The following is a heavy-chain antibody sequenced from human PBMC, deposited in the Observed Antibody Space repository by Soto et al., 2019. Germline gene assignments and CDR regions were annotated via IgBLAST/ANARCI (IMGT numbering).Heavy chain of an antibody. V-gene: IGHV3-30*18. Sequence: QVQLVESGGGVVQPGRSLRLSCAASGFTFSSYGMHWVRQAPGKGLEWVAVISYDGSNKYYADSVKGRFTISRDNSKNTLYLQMNSLRAEDTAVYYCAKDRGDGYKHKPERLDYWGQGTLVTVSS. CDR3: AKDRGDGYKHKPERLDY. CDR2: ISYDGSNK. CDR1: GFTFSSYG. D-gene: IGHD5-12*01. J-gene: IGHJ4*02.